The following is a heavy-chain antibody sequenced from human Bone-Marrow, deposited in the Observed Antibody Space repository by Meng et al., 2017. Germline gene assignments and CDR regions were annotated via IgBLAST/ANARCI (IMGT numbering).Heavy chain of an antibody. CDR3: AREPDHRSWLDT. J-gene: IGHJ5*02. V-gene: IGHV3-30*04. CDR2: TSYDEGTK. CDR1: GCTFGSYS. Sequence: GQLVESGGGVVQPGRSRRLSCEAAGCTFGSYSMHWVRQAPGKGLDWVAVTSYDEGTKYYADSVRGRFTISRDNSKNTLYLQMNSLRAEDTAVYYCAREPDHRSWLDTWGQGTLVTASS. D-gene: IGHD1-14*01.